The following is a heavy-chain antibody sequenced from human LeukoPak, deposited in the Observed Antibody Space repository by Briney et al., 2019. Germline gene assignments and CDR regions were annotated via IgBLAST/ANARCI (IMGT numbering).Heavy chain of an antibody. CDR3: ARNTYYDFWTDYLFDY. Sequence: GGSLRLSCAGSGFTFSSFWMSWVRQAPGKGLEWVANIEQDGSERYYVDSVKGRFTISRDNAKNSLYLQINNLRAEDTAVYYCARNTYYDFWTDYLFDYWGQGTLVTVSS. V-gene: IGHV3-7*01. CDR2: IEQDGSER. J-gene: IGHJ4*02. D-gene: IGHD3-3*01. CDR1: GFTFSSFW.